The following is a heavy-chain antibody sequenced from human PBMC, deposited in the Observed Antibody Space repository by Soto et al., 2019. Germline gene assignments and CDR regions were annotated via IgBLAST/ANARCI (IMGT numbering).Heavy chain of an antibody. CDR3: ARAPLDDSSGYYSSTFDY. D-gene: IGHD3-22*01. V-gene: IGHV4-31*03. CDR2: IYYSGST. Sequence: PSETLSLTCTVSGGSISSGGYYWSWIRQHPGKGLEWIGYIYYSGSTYYNPSLKSRVTISVDTSKNQFSLKLSSVTAADTAVYYCARAPLDDSSGYYSSTFDYWGQGTLVTVSS. CDR1: GGSISSGGYY. J-gene: IGHJ4*02.